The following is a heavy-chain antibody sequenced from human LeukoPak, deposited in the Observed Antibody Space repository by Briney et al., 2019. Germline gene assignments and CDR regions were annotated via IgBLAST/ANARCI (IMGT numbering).Heavy chain of an antibody. CDR2: ISAYNGNT. J-gene: IGHJ4*02. CDR1: GYTFTSYG. Sequence: ASVKVSCKASGYTFTSYGISWVRQAPGQGLEWMGWISAYNGNTNYAQKLQGRVTMTTDTSTSTAYMELRSLRSDDTAVYYCARGESSSWYPLPFDYWGQGTLVTVSS. V-gene: IGHV1-18*01. CDR3: ARGESSSWYPLPFDY. D-gene: IGHD6-13*01.